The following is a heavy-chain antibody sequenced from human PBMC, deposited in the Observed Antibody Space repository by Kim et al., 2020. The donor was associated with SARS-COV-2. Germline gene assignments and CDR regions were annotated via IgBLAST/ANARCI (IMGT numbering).Heavy chain of an antibody. Sequence: GGSLRLSCAASGFTFSDHYMDWVRQAPGKGLDWIGRIRNKANSYTTEYAASVKGRFTISRDDSTNSLYLQMNSLITADTAVYYCTRANYYGSGRGRAFDIWAQGTMVTVSS. CDR3: TRANYYGSGRGRAFDI. J-gene: IGHJ3*02. CDR2: IRNKANSYTT. D-gene: IGHD3-10*01. CDR1: GFTFSDHY. V-gene: IGHV3-72*01.